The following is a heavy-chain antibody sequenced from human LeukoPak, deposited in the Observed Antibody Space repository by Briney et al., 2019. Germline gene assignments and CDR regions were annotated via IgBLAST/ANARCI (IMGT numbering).Heavy chain of an antibody. Sequence: PSETLSLTCAVYGGSFSGYYWSWIRQPPGKGLEWIGEINHSGSTNYNPSLKSRVTISVDTSKNQFSLKLSSVTAADTAVYYCAREVAAAATFSYYMDVWGKGTTVTVSS. D-gene: IGHD6-13*01. V-gene: IGHV4-34*01. J-gene: IGHJ6*03. CDR1: GGSFSGYY. CDR2: INHSGST. CDR3: AREVAAAATFSYYMDV.